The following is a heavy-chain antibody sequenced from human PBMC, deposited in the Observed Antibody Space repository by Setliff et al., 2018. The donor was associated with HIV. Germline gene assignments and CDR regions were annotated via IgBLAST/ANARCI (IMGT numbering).Heavy chain of an antibody. J-gene: IGHJ4*02. CDR1: GFTLSDHW. Sequence: PGGSLRLSCAASGFTLSDHWMHWVRQAPGKGLVWVSRVHTDGRTTMYADSVKGRFTISRDNAKNTLYLQMNSLRAEDTAVYYCARGGNNWNDFDHWGQGTLVTVSS. CDR3: ARGGNNWNDFDH. CDR2: VHTDGRTT. V-gene: IGHV3-74*03. D-gene: IGHD1-20*01.